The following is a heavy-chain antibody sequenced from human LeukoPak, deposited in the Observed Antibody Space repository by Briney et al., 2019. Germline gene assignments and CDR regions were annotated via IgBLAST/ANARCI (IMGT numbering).Heavy chain of an antibody. V-gene: IGHV3-23*01. D-gene: IGHD3-22*01. CDR1: GFTFSSYA. CDR3: AKDSSPKTRLYYYDSSGYHTISDY. J-gene: IGHJ4*02. CDR2: ISGSGGST. Sequence: GGSLRLSCAASGFTFSSYAMSWVRQAPGKGLEWVSAISGSGGSTYYADSVKGRFTISRDNSKNTLYLQMNSLRAEDTAVYYCAKDSSPKTRLYYYDSSGYHTISDYWGQGTLVTVSS.